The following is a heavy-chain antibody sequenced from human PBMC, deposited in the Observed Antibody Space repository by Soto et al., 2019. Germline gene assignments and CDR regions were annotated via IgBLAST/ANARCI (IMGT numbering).Heavy chain of an antibody. Sequence: GGSLRLSCAASGFTFDDYAMHWVRQAPGKGLEWVSGISWNSGSIGYADSVKGRFTISRDNAKNSLYLQMNSLRVEDTALYYCAKDMENYYYYMDVWGKGTTVTVSS. CDR3: AKDMENYYYYMDV. CDR2: ISWNSGSI. J-gene: IGHJ6*03. D-gene: IGHD1-1*01. V-gene: IGHV3-9*01. CDR1: GFTFDDYA.